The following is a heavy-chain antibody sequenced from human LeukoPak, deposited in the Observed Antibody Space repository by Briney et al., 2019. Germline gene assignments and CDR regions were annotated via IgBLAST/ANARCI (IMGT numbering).Heavy chain of an antibody. V-gene: IGHV3-53*01. D-gene: IGHD2-21*02. CDR1: GFTVSSNY. CDR2: IYSGGST. J-gene: IGHJ3*02. CDR3: AKGGSGYCGGVCYSRHDAFDI. Sequence: PGGSLRLSCAASGFTVSSNYMSWVRQAPGKGLEWVSVIYSGGSTYYADSVKGRFTISRDNSKNTLYLQMNSLRAEDTAVYYCAKGGSGYCGGVCYSRHDAFDIWGQGTMVTVSS.